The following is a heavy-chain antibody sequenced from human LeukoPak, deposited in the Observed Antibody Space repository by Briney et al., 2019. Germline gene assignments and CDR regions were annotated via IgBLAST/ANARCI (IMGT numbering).Heavy chain of an antibody. D-gene: IGHD3-22*01. CDR2: FDPDDGET. J-gene: IGHJ6*02. CDR1: GYILTELS. CDR3: ATVAGARQHSSGYHRPYYYYGMDV. V-gene: IGHV1-24*01. Sequence: GASVKVSCKVSGYILTELSMNCLRQASGKGLEGLGGFDPDDGETIYAQKFHGIVTMTEDTSTDTAYMELSSLRSEDTAVYYFATVAGARQHSSGYHRPYYYYGMDVWGQGTTVTVSS.